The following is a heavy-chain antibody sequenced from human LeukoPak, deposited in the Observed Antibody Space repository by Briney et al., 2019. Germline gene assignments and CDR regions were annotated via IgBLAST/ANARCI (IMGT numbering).Heavy chain of an antibody. Sequence: QPGGTLRLSCAASGFTFSSYGMSWVRQAPGKGLEWVSAISGSGGSTYYADSVKGRFTISRDNSKNTLYLQMNSLRAEDTAVYYCAKQQLALHSSDYWGQGTLVTVSS. V-gene: IGHV3-23*01. CDR3: AKQQLALHSSDY. CDR1: GFTFSSYG. J-gene: IGHJ4*02. D-gene: IGHD6-13*01. CDR2: ISGSGGST.